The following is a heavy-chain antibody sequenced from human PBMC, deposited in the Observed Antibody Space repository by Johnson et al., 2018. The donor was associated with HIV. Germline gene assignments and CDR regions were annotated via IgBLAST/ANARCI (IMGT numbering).Heavy chain of an antibody. D-gene: IGHD3-16*01. CDR1: GFTFSSYA. V-gene: IGHV3-30-3*01. J-gene: IGHJ3*01. Sequence: QVQLVESGGGVVQPGRSLRLSCAASGFTFSSYAMHWVRQAPGKGLEWVAVISYDGSNKYYADSVKGRFTISRDNSKNTLYLQMNSLRAEDTAVYYCARGPPIMITFGGVTKDAFDLWGQGTMVTVSS. CDR2: ISYDGSNK. CDR3: ARGPPIMITFGGVTKDAFDL.